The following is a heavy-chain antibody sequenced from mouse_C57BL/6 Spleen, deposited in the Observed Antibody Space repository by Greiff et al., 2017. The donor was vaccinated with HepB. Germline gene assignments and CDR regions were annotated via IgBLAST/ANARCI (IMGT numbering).Heavy chain of an antibody. CDR3: ARQGTVVFDY. Sequence: EVKLMASGGGLVKPGGSLKLSCAASGSTFSDYGMHWVRPAPAKGLEWVAYISSGSSTIYYADTVKGRFTISRDNAKNTLFLQMTSLRSEDTAMYYCARQGTVVFDYWGEGTTLTVSS. CDR1: GSTFSDYG. J-gene: IGHJ2*01. CDR2: ISSGSSTI. V-gene: IGHV5-17*01. D-gene: IGHD1-1*01.